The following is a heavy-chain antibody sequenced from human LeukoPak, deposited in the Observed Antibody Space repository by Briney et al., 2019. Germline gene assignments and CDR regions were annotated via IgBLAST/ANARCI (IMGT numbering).Heavy chain of an antibody. J-gene: IGHJ4*02. D-gene: IGHD1-26*01. CDR3: AKDPTEGGSSVPHFDY. CDR2: ISWNSGSI. V-gene: IGHV3-9*01. Sequence: PGGSLRLSCAASGFTFDDYAMHWVRQAPGKGLEWVSGISWNSGSIGYADSVKGRFTISRDNAKNSLYLQMNSLRAEDTALYYCAKDPTEGGSSVPHFDYWGQGTLVTVSS. CDR1: GFTFDDYA.